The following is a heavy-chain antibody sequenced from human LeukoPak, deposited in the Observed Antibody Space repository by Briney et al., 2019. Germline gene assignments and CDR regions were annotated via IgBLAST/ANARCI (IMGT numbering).Heavy chain of an antibody. J-gene: IGHJ6*02. CDR2: IYTSGST. Sequence: SETLSLTCTVSGGSISSYYWSWIRQPAGKGLEWIGRIYTSGSTNYNPSLKSRVTMSVDTSKNQFSLKLSSVTAADTAVYYCARDFGFHGSGSYPNNYYYYGMDVWGQGTTVTVAS. CDR1: GGSISSYY. D-gene: IGHD3-10*01. CDR3: ARDFGFHGSGSYPNNYYYYGMDV. V-gene: IGHV4-4*07.